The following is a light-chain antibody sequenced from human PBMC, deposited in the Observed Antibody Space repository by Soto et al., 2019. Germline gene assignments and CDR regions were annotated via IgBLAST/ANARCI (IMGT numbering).Light chain of an antibody. Sequence: DIQLTQSPSFLSASVGDRVTITCRASQGISSYLAWYQQXPGKAPQPLIYAASTLQSGVPSRFSGSGSGTEFTLTISSLQPEDSATYYCQQLKLRVTFGPGTKVDIK. CDR3: QQLKLRVT. CDR1: QGISSY. V-gene: IGKV1-9*01. CDR2: AAS. J-gene: IGKJ3*01.